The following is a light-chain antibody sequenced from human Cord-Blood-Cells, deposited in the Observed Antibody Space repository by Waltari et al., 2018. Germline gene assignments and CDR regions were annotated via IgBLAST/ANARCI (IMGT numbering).Light chain of an antibody. CDR3: QQYGSPLT. CDR2: GAS. CDR1: QSVSSSY. V-gene: IGKV3-20*01. J-gene: IGKJ4*01. Sequence: ATLSCRASQSVSSSYLAWYQQKPGQAPRLLIYGASSRATGIPDRFSGSGSGTDFTLTISRLEPEDFAVYYCQQYGSPLTFGGGTKVEIK.